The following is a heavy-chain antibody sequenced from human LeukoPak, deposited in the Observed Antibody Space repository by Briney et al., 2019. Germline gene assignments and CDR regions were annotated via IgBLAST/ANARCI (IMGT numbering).Heavy chain of an antibody. J-gene: IGHJ4*02. CDR1: GFTFSSYW. D-gene: IGHD3-22*01. CDR2: INSDGSST. Sequence: GGSLRLSCAASGFTFSSYWMHWVRQAPGKGLVWVSCINSDGSSTSYADSVKGRFTISRDNAKNTLYLQMNSLRAEDTAVYYCARDLLSSGYYDSSGVDYWGQGTLVTVSS. CDR3: ARDLLSSGYYDSSGVDY. V-gene: IGHV3-74*01.